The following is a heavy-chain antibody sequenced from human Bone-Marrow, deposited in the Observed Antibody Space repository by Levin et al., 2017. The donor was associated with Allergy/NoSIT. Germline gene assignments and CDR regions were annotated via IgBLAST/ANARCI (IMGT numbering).Heavy chain of an antibody. D-gene: IGHD3-22*01. V-gene: IGHV3-11*01. Sequence: GESLKISCAASGFIFSDYYMSWIRQVPGKGLEWISYISSSGSTINYADSVKGRFTISRDNAKNSLYLQMHSLRAEDTALYYCARDQPYYSDGSGYYYDAFDIWGRGTMVTVSS. J-gene: IGHJ3*02. CDR3: ARDQPYYSDGSGYYYDAFDI. CDR2: ISSSGSTI. CDR1: GFIFSDYY.